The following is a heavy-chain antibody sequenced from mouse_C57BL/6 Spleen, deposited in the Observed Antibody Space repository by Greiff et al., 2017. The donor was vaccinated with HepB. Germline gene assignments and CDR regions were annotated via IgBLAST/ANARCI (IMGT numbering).Heavy chain of an antibody. V-gene: IGHV1-64*01. CDR3: ARSSFTTVANWYFDV. J-gene: IGHJ1*03. CDR2: IHPNSGST. D-gene: IGHD1-1*01. Sequence: VKQRPGQGLEWIGMIHPNSGSTNYNEKFKSKATLTVDKSSSTAYMQLSSLTSEDSAVYYCARSSFTTVANWYFDVWGTGTTVTVSS.